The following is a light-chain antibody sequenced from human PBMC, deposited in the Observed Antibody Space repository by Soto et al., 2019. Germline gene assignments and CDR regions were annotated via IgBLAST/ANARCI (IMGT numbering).Light chain of an antibody. CDR1: QGISNY. V-gene: IGKV1-27*01. J-gene: IGKJ4*01. CDR2: AAI. CDR3: QKYNSAPS. Sequence: DIQMTQSPSSLSASVGDRITITCRASQGISNYLAWYQQKPGKGPKLLIYAAITLQSGVPSRFSGSGAGTSFTLTISSLQPEDVATYFCQKYNSAPSFGGGTKVDIK.